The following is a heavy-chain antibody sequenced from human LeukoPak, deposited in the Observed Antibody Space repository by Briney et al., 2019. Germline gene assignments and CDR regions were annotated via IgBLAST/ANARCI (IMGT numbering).Heavy chain of an antibody. CDR1: GGSFSGYY. V-gene: IGHV4-34*01. Sequence: SETLSLTCAVYGGSFSGYYWSWIRQPPGKGLEWIGEINHSGSTNYNPSLKSRVTISVDTSKNQFSLKLSSVTAADTAVYYCASSGSYPYWGQGTLVTVSS. D-gene: IGHD1-26*01. J-gene: IGHJ4*02. CDR2: INHSGST. CDR3: ASSGSYPY.